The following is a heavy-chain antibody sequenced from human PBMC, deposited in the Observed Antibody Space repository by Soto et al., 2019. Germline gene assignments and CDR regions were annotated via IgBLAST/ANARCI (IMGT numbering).Heavy chain of an antibody. CDR2: ISGSGGNT. Sequence: SLRLSCAASGFTFSSYAMSWVRQAPGKGLEWVSAISGSGGNTYYADSVKGRFTISRDNSKNTLYLQMNSLRAEDTAVYYCAKDLGDGYATGVYYYGMDVWGQGTTVTVSS. D-gene: IGHD5-12*01. J-gene: IGHJ6*02. CDR1: GFTFSSYA. CDR3: AKDLGDGYATGVYYYGMDV. V-gene: IGHV3-23*01.